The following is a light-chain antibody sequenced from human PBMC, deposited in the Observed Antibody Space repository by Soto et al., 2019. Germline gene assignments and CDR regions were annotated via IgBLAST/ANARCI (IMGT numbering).Light chain of an antibody. J-gene: IGKJ1*01. CDR2: GAS. Sequence: EIVLTQSPGTLSLSPGERATLSCRASQSVSSSYLAWYQQKPGQAPRLLIYGASSRATGIPDRFSGSGSGTYFTLTISRLEPEGFAVYYCQQYGSSPPRTFGQGTKVEIK. CDR1: QSVSSSY. CDR3: QQYGSSPPRT. V-gene: IGKV3-20*01.